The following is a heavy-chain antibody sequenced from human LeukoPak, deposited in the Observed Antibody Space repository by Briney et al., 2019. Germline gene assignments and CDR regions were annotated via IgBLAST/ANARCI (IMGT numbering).Heavy chain of an antibody. CDR3: ARLGSGSSIRGFDP. Sequence: SETLSLTCTVSGGSINNSHYFWGWIRQPPGKGLEWIGTIYYSGSTYYNPSLKSRVTISVDTSKNQFSLKLTSVTAADTAVYYCARLGSGSSIRGFDPWGQGTLVTVSS. CDR2: IYYSGST. CDR1: GGSINNSHYF. V-gene: IGHV4-39*01. D-gene: IGHD3-10*01. J-gene: IGHJ5*02.